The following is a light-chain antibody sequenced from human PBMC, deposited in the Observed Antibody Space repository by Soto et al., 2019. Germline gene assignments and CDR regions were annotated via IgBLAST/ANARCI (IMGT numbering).Light chain of an antibody. CDR3: QYYDKLAKAIT. CDR2: GAS. CDR1: QSVSSGA. J-gene: IGKJ5*01. Sequence: EIVLTQSPGTLSLSPGEGASLSCRASQSVSSGAFARYRQKPGQAPGLLIYGASKRATGTPDRFIGSGSGTDFTLTISSMEPEDFAVYYCQYYDKLAKAITFGQGTRLEI. V-gene: IGKV3-20*01.